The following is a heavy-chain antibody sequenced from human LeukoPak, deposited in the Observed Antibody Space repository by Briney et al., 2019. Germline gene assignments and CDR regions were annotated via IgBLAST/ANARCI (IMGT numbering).Heavy chain of an antibody. Sequence: PGGSLRLSCAASGFTFSSYWMHWVRQAPGKGLVWVSRINSDGSSTSYADSVKGRFTISRDNAKNTLYLQMNSLRAEDTAVYYCASETTPIAVAGAPDYWGQGTLVTVSS. V-gene: IGHV3-74*01. D-gene: IGHD6-19*01. CDR3: ASETTPIAVAGAPDY. J-gene: IGHJ4*02. CDR1: GFTFSSYW. CDR2: INSDGSST.